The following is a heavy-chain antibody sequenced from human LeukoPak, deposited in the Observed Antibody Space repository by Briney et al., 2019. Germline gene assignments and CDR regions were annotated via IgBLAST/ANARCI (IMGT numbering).Heavy chain of an antibody. CDR3: ARKVVVAAAHYFDY. D-gene: IGHD2-15*01. CDR2: IYYSGST. V-gene: IGHV4-59*01. J-gene: IGHJ4*02. Sequence: SETLSLTCTVSGGSIRSYYWSWIRQPPGKGLEWIGYIYYSGSTNYNPSLNSRVTISVDTSKNQFPLKLSSVTAADTAVYYCARKVVVAAAHYFDYWGQGTLVTVSS. CDR1: GGSIRSYY.